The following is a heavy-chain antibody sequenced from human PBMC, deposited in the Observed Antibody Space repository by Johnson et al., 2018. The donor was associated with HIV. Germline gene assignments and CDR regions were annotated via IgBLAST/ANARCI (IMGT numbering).Heavy chain of an antibody. CDR1: GFTFSSYA. CDR3: ARDPFTQALDAFDI. Sequence: QVQLVESGGGLVKPGGSLRLSCSASGFTFSSYAMPWVRQAPGKGLEWVSAISGSGGSTYYADSVKGRFTISRNNSENTLYLQMNSLRPEDTAVYYCARDPFTQALDAFDIWGQGTMVTVSS. CDR2: ISGSGGST. J-gene: IGHJ3*02. V-gene: IGHV3-64*04.